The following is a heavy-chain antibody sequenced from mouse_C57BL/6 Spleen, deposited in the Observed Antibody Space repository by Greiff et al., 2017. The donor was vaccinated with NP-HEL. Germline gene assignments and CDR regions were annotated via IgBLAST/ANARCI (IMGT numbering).Heavy chain of an antibody. D-gene: IGHD1-1*01. CDR1: GFTFSSYA. V-gene: IGHV5-4*01. CDR2: ISDGGSYT. CDR3: AREENYYGSSLFAY. J-gene: IGHJ3*01. Sequence: EVQLVESGGGLVKPGGSLKLSCAASGFTFSSYAMSWVRQTPEKRLEWVATISDGGSYTYYPDNVKGRFTISRDNAKNHLYLQMSHLKSEDTAMYYCAREENYYGSSLFAYWGQGTLVTVSA.